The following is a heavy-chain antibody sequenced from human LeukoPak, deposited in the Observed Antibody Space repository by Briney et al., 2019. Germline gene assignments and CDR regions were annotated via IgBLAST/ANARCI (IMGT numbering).Heavy chain of an antibody. CDR1: GFTFDDYA. CDR3: ARGLSYYDFWSGYGDAFDI. J-gene: IGHJ3*02. D-gene: IGHD3-3*01. Sequence: PGGSLRLSCAASGFTFDDYAMHWVRQAPGKGLEWVSGISWNSGSIGYADSVKGRFTISRDNAKNSLYLQMNSLRAEDMALYYCARGLSYYDFWSGYGDAFDIWGQGTMVTVSS. V-gene: IGHV3-9*03. CDR2: ISWNSGSI.